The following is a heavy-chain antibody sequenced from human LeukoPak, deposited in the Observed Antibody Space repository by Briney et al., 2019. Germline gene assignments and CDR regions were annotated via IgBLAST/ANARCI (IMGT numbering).Heavy chain of an antibody. Sequence: PSETLSLTCTVSGGSISSSSYYWGWIRQPPGKGLEWIGSIYYSGSTYYNPSLKSRVTISVDTSKNQFSLKLSSVTAADTAVYYCARHLSRDGYNPRYFDYWGQGTLVTVSS. CDR2: IYYSGST. V-gene: IGHV4-39*01. CDR1: GGSISSSSYY. D-gene: IGHD5-24*01. CDR3: ARHLSRDGYNPRYFDY. J-gene: IGHJ4*02.